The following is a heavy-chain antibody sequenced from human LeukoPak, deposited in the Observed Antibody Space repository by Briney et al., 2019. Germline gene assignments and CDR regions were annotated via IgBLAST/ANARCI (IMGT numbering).Heavy chain of an antibody. CDR3: ARGGTGTHGDYVFNY. J-gene: IGHJ4*02. CDR2: IYDSGST. Sequence: SETLSLTCTVSGGSISSYHWSWFRQAPGKGLEWIGYIYDSGSTNFNPSLKSRVTISVDTSKNQFSLRLSSVTAADTAVYYCARGGTGTHGDYVFNYWGQGTLVTVSS. V-gene: IGHV4-59*01. CDR1: GGSISSYH. D-gene: IGHD4-17*01.